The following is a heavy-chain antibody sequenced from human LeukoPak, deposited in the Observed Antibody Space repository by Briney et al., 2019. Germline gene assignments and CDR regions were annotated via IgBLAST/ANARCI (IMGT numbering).Heavy chain of an antibody. D-gene: IGHD6-13*01. J-gene: IGHJ5*02. Sequence: SETLSLTCTVSGGSISSGDYYWSWIRQPPGKGLEWIGYIYYSGSTNYNPSLKSRVTISVDTSKNQFSLKLSSVTAADTAVYYCARWYSDTWYNWFDPWGQGTLVTVSS. CDR3: ARWYSDTWYNWFDP. V-gene: IGHV4-61*08. CDR2: IYYSGST. CDR1: GGSISSGDYY.